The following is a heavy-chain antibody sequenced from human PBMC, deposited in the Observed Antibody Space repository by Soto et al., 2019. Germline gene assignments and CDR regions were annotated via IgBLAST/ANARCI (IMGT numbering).Heavy chain of an antibody. D-gene: IGHD3-9*01. V-gene: IGHV4-39*01. CDR2: IYYSGST. CDR3: ARQGPILRYFDWLLPHFDY. Sequence: SETLSLTCTVSGGSISSSSYYWGWIRQPPGKGLEWIGSIYYSGSTYYNPSLKSRVTISIDTSKNQFSLKLSSVTAADTAVYYCARQGPILRYFDWLLPHFDYWGQGTLVTVS. J-gene: IGHJ4*02. CDR1: GGSISSSSYY.